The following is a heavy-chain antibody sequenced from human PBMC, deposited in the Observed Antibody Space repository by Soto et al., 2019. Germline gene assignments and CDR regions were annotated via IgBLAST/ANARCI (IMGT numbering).Heavy chain of an antibody. J-gene: IGHJ6*02. CDR3: ARGYSSGWLYGMDV. V-gene: IGHV3-33*01. CDR1: GFTFSSYG. CDR2: IWYDGSNK. D-gene: IGHD6-19*01. Sequence: QVQLVESGGGVVQPGRSLRLSCAASGFTFSSYGMHWVRQAPGKGLEWVAVIWYDGSNKYYADSVKGRFTISRDNSKNTLYLQMNSLRAEDTAVYYCARGYSSGWLYGMDVWGQGTTVTVSS.